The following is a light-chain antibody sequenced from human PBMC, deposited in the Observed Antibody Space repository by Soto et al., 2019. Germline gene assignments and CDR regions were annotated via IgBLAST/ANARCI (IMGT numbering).Light chain of an antibody. CDR2: DAS. Sequence: EIVWTQSPATLSLSPGDRAVLSCRASQRVSRSLTWYQHKPGQAPRLLIYDASTRATVIPRRFSGRGSGTDFTHNISSLEPEDFAVYYCQKRSNRFGGGTQGEIK. J-gene: IGKJ4*01. CDR3: QKRSNR. CDR1: QRVSRS. V-gene: IGKV3-11*01.